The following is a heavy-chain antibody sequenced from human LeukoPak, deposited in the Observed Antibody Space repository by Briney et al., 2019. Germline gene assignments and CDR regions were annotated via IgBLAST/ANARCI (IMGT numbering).Heavy chain of an antibody. CDR3: ARGLNLDY. CDR1: GFTFSSYV. D-gene: IGHD3-16*01. J-gene: IGHJ4*02. Sequence: GGSLRLSCAASGFTFSSYVMHWVRQAPGKGLEWVALILYDGSNKYYADSVKGRFTISRDNAKNSLYLQMNSLRAEDTAVYYCARGLNLDYWGQGTLVTVSS. CDR2: ILYDGSNK. V-gene: IGHV3-30*04.